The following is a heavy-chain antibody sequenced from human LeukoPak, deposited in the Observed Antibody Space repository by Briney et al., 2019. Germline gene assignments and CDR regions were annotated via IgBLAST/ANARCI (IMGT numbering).Heavy chain of an antibody. CDR3: AKDHKWLVGGLADY. J-gene: IGHJ4*02. CDR2: ISGSGGST. D-gene: IGHD6-19*01. Sequence: GGSLRLSCAASGFTFSSYAMTWVRQAPGKGLEWVSAISGSGGSTYYADSVKGRFTISRDNSKNTLYLQMNSLRAEDTAVYYCAKDHKWLVGGLADYWGQGTLVTVSS. CDR1: GFTFSSYA. V-gene: IGHV3-23*01.